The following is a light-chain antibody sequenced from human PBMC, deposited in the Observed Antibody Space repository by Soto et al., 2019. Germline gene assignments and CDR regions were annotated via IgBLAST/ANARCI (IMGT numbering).Light chain of an antibody. J-gene: IGLJ2*01. Sequence: QSALTQPASVSGSPGQSITISCTGTSSDVGGYTYVSWYQQHPDKAPKLIIFEVSNRPSGISSRFSGSKSGNTASLTISGLQAEDEADYSCASYPCSSPAVIFGRGTKLTV. V-gene: IGLV2-14*01. CDR2: EVS. CDR1: SSDVGGYTY. CDR3: ASYPCSSPAVI.